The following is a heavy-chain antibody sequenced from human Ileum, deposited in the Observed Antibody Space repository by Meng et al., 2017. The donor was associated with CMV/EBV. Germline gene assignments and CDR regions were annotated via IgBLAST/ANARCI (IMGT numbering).Heavy chain of an antibody. CDR2: ISGSGTTT. Sequence: GESLKISCAASGFSFSNYALSWVRQAPGKGLEWVSAISGSGTTTYYADSVKGRFTISRDNSKSTLYLQMNSLRGEDTAVHYCASFSGYSSSSEFGCCGQGTLVTVSS. CDR3: ASFSGYSSSSEFGC. D-gene: IGHD6-6*01. CDR1: GFSFSNYA. V-gene: IGHV3-23*01. J-gene: IGHJ4*02.